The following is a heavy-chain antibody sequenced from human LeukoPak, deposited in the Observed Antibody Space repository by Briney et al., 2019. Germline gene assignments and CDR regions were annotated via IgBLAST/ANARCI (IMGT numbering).Heavy chain of an antibody. CDR3: AKIDAY. J-gene: IGHJ4*02. Sequence: GGSLRLSCAASGSTFSRNWMHWVRQAPGKGLVWVSRINSDGSITNYADSVKGRFTISRDNAENTLYLQMSSLRAEDTAVYYCAKIDAYWGQGTLVTVSS. CDR2: INSDGSIT. CDR1: GSTFSRNW. V-gene: IGHV3-74*01.